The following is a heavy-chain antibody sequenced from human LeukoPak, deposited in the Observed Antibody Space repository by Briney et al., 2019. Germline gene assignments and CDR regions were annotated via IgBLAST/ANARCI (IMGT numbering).Heavy chain of an antibody. CDR2: ITGNNGNT. D-gene: IGHD1-26*01. Sequence: AAVHVSCMPSRYMFSGYGISWVRQAPGQGLEWMGWITGNNGNTNYATSPQGRLTMTTDASTNTAYMELTSLRSDDTAVYYCARDQRNSGSYRFEYWGQGTLVTVSS. CDR1: RYMFSGYG. V-gene: IGHV1-18*01. J-gene: IGHJ4*02. CDR3: ARDQRNSGSYRFEY.